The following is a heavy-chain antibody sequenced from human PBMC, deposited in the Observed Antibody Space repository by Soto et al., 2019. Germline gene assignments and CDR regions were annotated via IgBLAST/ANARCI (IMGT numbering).Heavy chain of an antibody. D-gene: IGHD4-17*01. CDR1: GGSISSGGYS. Sequence: QLQLQESGSGLVKPSQTLSLTCAVSGGSISSGGYSWGWIRQPPGKGLEWIGYIYHSGTYYNPSLKNRVTISVDRSKNQFSLKLSSVSAADTAVYYCARGGKTVTTLDYWGQGTLVTVSS. CDR2: IYHSGT. J-gene: IGHJ4*02. CDR3: ARGGKTVTTLDY. V-gene: IGHV4-30-2*01.